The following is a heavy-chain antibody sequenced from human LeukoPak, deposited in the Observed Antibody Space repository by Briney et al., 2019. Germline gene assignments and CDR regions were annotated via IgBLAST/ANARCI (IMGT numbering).Heavy chain of an antibody. CDR2: INHSGST. CDR3: ARQEMATIWYPRKSYMDV. CDR1: GESFSGYY. J-gene: IGHJ6*03. Sequence: PSETLSLTCAVYGESFSGYYWSWIRQPPGKGLEWIGEINHSGSTNYNPSLKSRVTISVDTSKNQFSLKLSSVTAADTAVYYCARQEMATIWYPRKSYMDVWGKGTTVTISS. D-gene: IGHD5-24*01. V-gene: IGHV4-34*01.